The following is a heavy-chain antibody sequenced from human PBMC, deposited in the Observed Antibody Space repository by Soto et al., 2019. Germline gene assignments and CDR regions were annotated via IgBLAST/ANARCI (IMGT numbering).Heavy chain of an antibody. J-gene: IGHJ4*02. Sequence: ASVKVSCKASGYTFTNHGISWVRQAPGEGLEWMGWISPYNGDTNNAQKFQGRVIMTTDTPTNTGFMELTRLTSDDTAVYYCARGGISSSEGLDYWGQGTLVTVSS. CDR2: ISPYNGDT. V-gene: IGHV1-18*01. CDR3: ARGGISSSEGLDY. D-gene: IGHD6-13*01. CDR1: GYTFTNHG.